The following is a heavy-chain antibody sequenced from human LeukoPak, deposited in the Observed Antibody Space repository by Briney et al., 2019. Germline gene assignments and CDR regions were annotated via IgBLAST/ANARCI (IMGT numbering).Heavy chain of an antibody. CDR1: GFTFSNHG. D-gene: IGHD5-24*01. CDR2: IDNSGYNA. J-gene: IGHJ3*01. Sequence: GGSLRLSCAASGFTFSNHGMNWVRQASGKGLEWVSAIDNSGYNAYYADSVKGRFTISRDNSKNMLYLQMNSLRAEDTAVYYCAKLFDAYSLHWGQGTMVTVSS. CDR3: AKLFDAYSLH. V-gene: IGHV3-23*01.